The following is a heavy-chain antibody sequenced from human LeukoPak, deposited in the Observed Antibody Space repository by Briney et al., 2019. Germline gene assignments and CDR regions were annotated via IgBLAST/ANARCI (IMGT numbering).Heavy chain of an antibody. CDR3: ARVRANYDFWSGYVDY. D-gene: IGHD3-3*01. CDR1: GGSISSSSYY. CDR2: IYYSGST. V-gene: IGHV4-39*01. J-gene: IGHJ4*02. Sequence: PSETLSLTCTVSGGSISSSSYYWGWIRQPPGKGLEWIGSIYYSGSTYYNPSLKSRVTISVDTSKNQFSLKLSSVTAADTAVYYCARVRANYDFWSGYVDYWGQGTLVTVSS.